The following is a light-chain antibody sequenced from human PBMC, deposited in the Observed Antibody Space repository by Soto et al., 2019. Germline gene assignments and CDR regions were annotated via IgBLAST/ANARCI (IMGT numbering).Light chain of an antibody. CDR3: VIWHDSAWV. CDR1: SGINITTYR. Sequence: QPVLTQPSSLSASPGASASLTCTLRSGINITTYRIYWYQQKPGSPPQYLLRYKSDLDKHQASGVPSRFSGSKDASANAGILLISWLQSEDEADYYCVIWHDSAWVFGGGTKLTVL. J-gene: IGLJ3*02. V-gene: IGLV5-45*03. CDR2: YKSDLDK.